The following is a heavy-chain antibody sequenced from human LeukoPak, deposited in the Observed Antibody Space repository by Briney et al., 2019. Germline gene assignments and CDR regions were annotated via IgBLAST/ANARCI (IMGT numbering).Heavy chain of an antibody. Sequence: PSQTLSLTCTVSGGSISSGDYYWSWIRQPPGKGLGWIGYIYYSGSTYYNPSLKSRVTISVDTSKNQFSLKLSSVTAADTAVYYCARDSSSYYDSSGYYYLDYWGQGTLVTVSS. J-gene: IGHJ4*02. V-gene: IGHV4-30-4*01. D-gene: IGHD3-22*01. CDR2: IYYSGST. CDR1: GGSISSGDYY. CDR3: ARDSSSYYDSSGYYYLDY.